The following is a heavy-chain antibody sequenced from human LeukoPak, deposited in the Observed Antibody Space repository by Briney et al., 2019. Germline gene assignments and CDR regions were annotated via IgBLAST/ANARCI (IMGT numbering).Heavy chain of an antibody. CDR2: INSDGSST. CDR1: GFTFSSYW. J-gene: IGHJ4*02. V-gene: IGHV3-74*01. D-gene: IGHD3-10*01. Sequence: GGSLRLSCAASGFTFSSYWMHWVRQAPGKGLVWVSRINSDGSSTNYADSVKGRFTISRDNAKNTLYLQMDSLSVEDTAVYYCAKLRGYYGSGQQITLDYWGQGTLVTVSS. CDR3: AKLRGYYGSGQQITLDY.